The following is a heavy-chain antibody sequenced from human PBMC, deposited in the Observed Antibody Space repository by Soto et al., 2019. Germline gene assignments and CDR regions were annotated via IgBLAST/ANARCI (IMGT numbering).Heavy chain of an antibody. V-gene: IGHV4-39*01. CDR1: GGSISTSNYY. D-gene: IGHD3-22*01. CDR3: ARGYYDSSGYYSFDY. Sequence: SETLSLTCIVSGGSISTSNYYWAWIRQPPGKALEWIGSIHFSESTYYNPSLWSRVTISVDTSQNQISLSLGSVTAADTAVYYCARGYYDSSGYYSFDYWGQGTLVTVSS. J-gene: IGHJ4*02. CDR2: IHFSEST.